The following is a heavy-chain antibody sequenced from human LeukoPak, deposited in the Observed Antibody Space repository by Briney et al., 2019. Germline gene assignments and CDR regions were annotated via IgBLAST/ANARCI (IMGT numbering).Heavy chain of an antibody. CDR1: GGSISSSSYY. Sequence: SETLSLTCTVSGGSISSSSYYWGWIRQPPGKGLEWIGSIYYSGSTYYNPSLKSRVTISVDRSKNQFSLKLSSVTAADTAVYYCARNIARIAARPGAFDIWGQGTMVTVSS. CDR2: IYYSGST. CDR3: ARNIARIAARPGAFDI. J-gene: IGHJ3*02. D-gene: IGHD6-6*01. V-gene: IGHV4-39*07.